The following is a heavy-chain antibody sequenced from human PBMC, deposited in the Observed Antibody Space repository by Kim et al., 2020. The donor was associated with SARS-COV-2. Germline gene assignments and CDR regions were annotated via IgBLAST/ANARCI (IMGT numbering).Heavy chain of an antibody. CDR1: GFSIGDYA. CDR2: IRNKAYGETT. D-gene: IGHD1-26*01. J-gene: IGHJ4*02. Sequence: GGSLRLSCSVSGFSIGDYAMSWVRQAPGKGLEWVTFIRNKAYGETTEYAASVKGRFTISRDESKSIAYLQMNSLKIEDTAVYYCAKGGASARYYFDSWGRGTLVTVSS. CDR3: AKGGASARYYFDS. V-gene: IGHV3-49*04.